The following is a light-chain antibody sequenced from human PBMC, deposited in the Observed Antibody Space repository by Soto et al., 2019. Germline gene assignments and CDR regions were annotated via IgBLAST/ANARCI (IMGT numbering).Light chain of an antibody. CDR3: QQYGDSPLT. CDR2: DAS. V-gene: IGKV3-20*01. Sequence: VLTQSPGTLSLSPAERATLSCRASQSVSSYLAWYQQKPGQAPRLLIYDASNRATGIPARFSGSGSGTDFTLTISRLEPEDFAVYHCQQYGDSPLTFGGGTKVDI. CDR1: QSVSSY. J-gene: IGKJ4*01.